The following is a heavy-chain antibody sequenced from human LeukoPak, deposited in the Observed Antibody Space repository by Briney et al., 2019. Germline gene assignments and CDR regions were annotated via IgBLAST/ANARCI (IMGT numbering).Heavy chain of an antibody. J-gene: IGHJ4*02. D-gene: IGHD3-10*01. CDR2: IYYSGST. CDR3: ARRYYYNLGSFPFDF. Sequence: PSETLSLTCTVSGGSISSHYWGWIRQPPGKGLEWIGYIYYSGSTNYNPSLNSRVTISEDTSKNQSYLNLSSVTAADTAVYYCARRYYYNLGSFPFDFWGQGTLVTVSS. V-gene: IGHV4-59*11. CDR1: GGSISSHY.